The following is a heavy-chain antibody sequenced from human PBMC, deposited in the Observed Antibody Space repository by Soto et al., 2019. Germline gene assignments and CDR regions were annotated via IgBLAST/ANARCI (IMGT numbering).Heavy chain of an antibody. V-gene: IGHV3-21*01. Sequence: PGGSLRLSCAASGFTFSSYSMNWVRQAPGKGLEWVSSISSSSSYIYYADSVKGRFTISRDNAKNSLYLQMNSLRAEDTAVYYCARDRQYSSSWYGENYYGMDVWGQGTTVTVSS. CDR3: ARDRQYSSSWYGENYYGMDV. J-gene: IGHJ6*02. CDR2: ISSSSSYI. CDR1: GFTFSSYS. D-gene: IGHD6-13*01.